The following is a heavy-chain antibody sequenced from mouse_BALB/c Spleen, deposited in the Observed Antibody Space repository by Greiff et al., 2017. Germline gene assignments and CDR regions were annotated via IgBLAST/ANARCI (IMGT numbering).Heavy chain of an antibody. V-gene: IGHV5-17*02. CDR3: ARFTTVVPMDY. Sequence: EVQLQQSGGGLVQPGGSRKLSCAASGFTFSSFGMHWVRQAPEKGLEWVAYISSGSSTIYYADTVKGRFTISRDNPKNTLFLQMTSLRSEDTAMYYCARFTTVVPMDYWGQGTSVTVSS. D-gene: IGHD1-1*01. CDR1: GFTFSSFG. J-gene: IGHJ4*01. CDR2: ISSGSSTI.